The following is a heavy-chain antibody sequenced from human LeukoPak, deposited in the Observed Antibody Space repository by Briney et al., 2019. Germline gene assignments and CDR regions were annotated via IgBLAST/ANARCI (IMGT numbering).Heavy chain of an antibody. CDR1: GGSFSGYY. CDR2: INHSGST. CDR3: AREGWRGVPAHFDY. D-gene: IGHD2-2*01. Sequence: SETLSLTCAVYGGSFSGYYWSSIRQPPGKGLEWIGEINHSGSTNYNPSLKSRVTISVDTSKNQFSLKVSSVTAADTAVYYCAREGWRGVPAHFDYWGQGTLVTVSS. V-gene: IGHV4-34*01. J-gene: IGHJ4*02.